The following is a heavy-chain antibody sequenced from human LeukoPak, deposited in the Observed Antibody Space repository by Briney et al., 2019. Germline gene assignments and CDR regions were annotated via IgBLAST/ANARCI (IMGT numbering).Heavy chain of an antibody. V-gene: IGHV5-51*01. CDR3: ARSAWKIGSGPDY. J-gene: IGHJ4*02. CDR2: IYPGDSDT. Sequence: GGSLKISCKGSGYSFPSYWIGWVRQMPGKGLEWMGIIYPGDSDTRYSPSFQGRVTISADKSISTAYLQWSSLKASDTAMYYCARSAWKIGSGPDYWGQGTLVTVSS. CDR1: GYSFPSYW. D-gene: IGHD3-10*01.